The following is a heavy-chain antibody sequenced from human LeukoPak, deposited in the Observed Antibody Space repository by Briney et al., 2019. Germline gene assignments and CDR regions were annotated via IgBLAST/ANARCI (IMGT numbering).Heavy chain of an antibody. CDR3: ARDLGYYDFWSGYYNYFDY. Sequence: NPSETLSLTCTVSGGSIFNYYWSWIRQPPGKGLEWIGYIYHSGDTNHNPSLKSRVTISTDTSKNQFSLELRSVTAADTAVYYCARDLGYYDFWSGYYNYFDYWGQGTLVTVSS. J-gene: IGHJ4*02. CDR1: GGSIFNYY. V-gene: IGHV4-59*12. CDR2: IYHSGDT. D-gene: IGHD3-3*01.